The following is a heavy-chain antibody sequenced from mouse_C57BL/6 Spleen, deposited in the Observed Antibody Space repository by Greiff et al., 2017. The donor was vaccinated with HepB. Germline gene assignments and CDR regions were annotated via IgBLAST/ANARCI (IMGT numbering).Heavy chain of an antibody. CDR3: TRWSYYGSRTY. J-gene: IGHJ3*01. CDR2: IYPETGGT. CDR1: GYTFTDYE. V-gene: IGHV1-15*01. D-gene: IGHD1-1*01. Sequence: QVQLQQSGAELVRPGASVTLSCKASGYTFTDYEMHWVKQTPVHGLEWIGAIYPETGGTAYNQKFKGKAILTADKSSSTAYMELRSLTSEDSSVYYCTRWSYYGSRTYWGQGTLVTVSA.